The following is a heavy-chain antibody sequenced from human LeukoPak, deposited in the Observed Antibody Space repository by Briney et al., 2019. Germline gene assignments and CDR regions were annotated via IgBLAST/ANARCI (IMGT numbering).Heavy chain of an antibody. Sequence: GGSLRLSCAASGFTFSSYGMHWVRQAPGKGLEWVAVISYDGSNKYYADSVKGRFTISRDNSKNTLYLQMNSLRAEDTAVYYCASESKYSSGWVDYWGQGTLVTVSS. J-gene: IGHJ4*02. CDR3: ASESKYSSGWVDY. D-gene: IGHD6-19*01. V-gene: IGHV3-30*03. CDR1: GFTFSSYG. CDR2: ISYDGSNK.